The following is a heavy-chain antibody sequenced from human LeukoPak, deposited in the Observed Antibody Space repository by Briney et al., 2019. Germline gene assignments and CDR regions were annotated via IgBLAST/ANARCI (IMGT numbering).Heavy chain of an antibody. CDR3: ARDQLNCSGGSCRNWFDP. V-gene: IGHV3-30-3*01. CDR1: GFTFSSYA. Sequence: PGRSLRLSCAASGFTFSSYAMHWVRQAPGKGLEWVAVISYDGSNKYYADSVKGRFTFSRDNSKNTLYLQMNSLRAEDTAVYYCARDQLNCSGGSCRNWFDPWGQRTLVTVSS. CDR2: ISYDGSNK. D-gene: IGHD2-15*01. J-gene: IGHJ5*02.